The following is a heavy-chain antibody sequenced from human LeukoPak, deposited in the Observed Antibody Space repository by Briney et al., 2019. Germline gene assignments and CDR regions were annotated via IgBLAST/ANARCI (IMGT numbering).Heavy chain of an antibody. J-gene: IGHJ4*02. CDR2: IYYSGST. V-gene: IGHV4-39*01. Sequence: SETLSLTCTDSGGSISSSSYYWGWIRQPPGKGLEWIGSIYYSGSTYYNPSLKSRVTISVDTSKNQFSLKLSSVTAADTAVYYCARQPSIYYDSSGYVDYWGQGTLVTVSS. CDR3: ARQPSIYYDSSGYVDY. CDR1: GGSISSSSYY. D-gene: IGHD3-22*01.